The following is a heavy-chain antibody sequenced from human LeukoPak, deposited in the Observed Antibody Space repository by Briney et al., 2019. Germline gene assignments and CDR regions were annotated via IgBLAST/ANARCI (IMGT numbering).Heavy chain of an antibody. D-gene: IGHD4-17*01. J-gene: IGHJ3*02. CDR1: GGSISSSSYY. CDR2: INHSGST. V-gene: IGHV4-39*07. CDR3: ASTVTTYAFDI. Sequence: PSETLSLTCTVSGGSISSSSYYWGWIRQPPGTGLEWIGEINHSGSTNYNPSLKSRVTISVDTSKNQFSLKLSSVTAADTAVYYCASTVTTYAFDIWGQGTMVTVSS.